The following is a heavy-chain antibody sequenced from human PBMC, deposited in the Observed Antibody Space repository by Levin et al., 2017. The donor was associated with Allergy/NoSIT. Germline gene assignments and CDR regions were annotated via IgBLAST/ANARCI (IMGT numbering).Heavy chain of an antibody. V-gene: IGHV3-30*18. J-gene: IGHJ5*02. CDR1: GFTFSSYG. Sequence: SCAASGFTFSSYGMHWVRQAPGKGLEWVAVISYDGSNKYYADSVKGRFTISRDNSKNTLYLQMNSLRAEDTAVYYCAKDKEYSYGYGRWFDPWGQGTLVTVSS. CDR3: AKDKEYSYGYGRWFDP. D-gene: IGHD5-18*01. CDR2: ISYDGSNK.